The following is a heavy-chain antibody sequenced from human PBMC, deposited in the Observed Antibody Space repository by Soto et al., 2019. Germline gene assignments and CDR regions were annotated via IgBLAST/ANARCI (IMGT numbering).Heavy chain of an antibody. CDR1: GGSISSYY. V-gene: IGHV4-59*01. D-gene: IGHD3-3*02. Sequence: QVQLQESGPGLVKPSETLSLSCTVSGGSISSYYWSWIRQPPGKGLEWIGYIYYSGSTTYNPSLTSRLTLXVDTSKNHFSLKLSSVTAADTAMYYCARFSPPIDYWGQGTLVTVSS. CDR2: IYYSGST. J-gene: IGHJ4*02. CDR3: ARFSPPIDY.